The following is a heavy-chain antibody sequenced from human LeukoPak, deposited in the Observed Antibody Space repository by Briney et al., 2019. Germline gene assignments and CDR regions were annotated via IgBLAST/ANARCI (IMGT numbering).Heavy chain of an antibody. CDR2: IYYSGST. CDR1: GGSFSGYY. J-gene: IGHJ3*02. V-gene: IGHV4-34*01. Sequence: SETLSLTCAVYGGSFSGYYWGWIRQPPGKGLERIGSIYYSGSTYYNPSLKSRVTISVDTSKNQFSLKLSSVTAADTAVYYCARSSYYYGADALDIWGQGTMVTVSS. CDR3: ARSSYYYGADALDI. D-gene: IGHD3-10*01.